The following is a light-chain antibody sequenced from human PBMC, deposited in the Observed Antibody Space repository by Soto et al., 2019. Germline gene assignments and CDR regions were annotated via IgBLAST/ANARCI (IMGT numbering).Light chain of an antibody. CDR3: QQSDLFPWT. J-gene: IGKJ1*01. Sequence: DIQMTQSPSSLSASVGDRVTITCQASQDITNFLNWYQQKSGKAPKLLIYAASNLETGVPSRFSGGGSGTDFTFTISSLQPEDIATYYCQQSDLFPWTFGQGTKVEIK. CDR1: QDITNF. V-gene: IGKV1-33*01. CDR2: AAS.